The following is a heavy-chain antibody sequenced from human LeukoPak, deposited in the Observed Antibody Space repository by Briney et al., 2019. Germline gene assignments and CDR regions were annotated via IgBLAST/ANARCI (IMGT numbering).Heavy chain of an antibody. J-gene: IGHJ4*02. CDR1: GFTFRTSG. D-gene: IGHD2-15*01. CDR3: AKAPLGRCTGVICYSLDY. CDR2: ISGSDAGT. V-gene: IGHV3-23*01. Sequence: GGSLRLSCAASGFTFRTSGMNWVRQAPGKGLEWVSAISGSDAGTYYADSVKGRFTISRDNSKNTLYLQMNSLRAEDAAVYYCAKAPLGRCTGVICYSLDYWGQGTLVTVSS.